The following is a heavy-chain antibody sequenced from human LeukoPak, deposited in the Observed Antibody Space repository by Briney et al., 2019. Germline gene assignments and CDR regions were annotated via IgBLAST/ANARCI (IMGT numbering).Heavy chain of an antibody. CDR2: ISPGGGPT. V-gene: IGHV3-23*01. Sequence: GGSLRLSCAGSGFPFSSHGMNWVRQAPGKGLEWVSGISPGGGPTYYADSVRGRFTISRDDSKNTLYLQRKNLRAEDTAVYYCAKDGAWLRFDDWGQGILVTVSS. J-gene: IGHJ4*02. CDR3: AKDGAWLRFDD. CDR1: GFPFSSHG. D-gene: IGHD5-12*01.